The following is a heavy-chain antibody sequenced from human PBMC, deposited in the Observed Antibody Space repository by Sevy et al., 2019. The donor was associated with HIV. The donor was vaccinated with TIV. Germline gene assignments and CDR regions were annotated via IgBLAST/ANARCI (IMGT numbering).Heavy chain of an antibody. CDR1: GFIFSSNA. J-gene: IGHJ4*02. CDR3: ARVPGAVIAAGPYHFDY. D-gene: IGHD6-13*01. V-gene: IGHV3-30*04. Sequence: GGSLRLSCAASGFIFSSNAMHWVRQAPGKGLEWVSVISYDGSNKEYADSVKGRFTISRDNAKNTLYLQMNNPRPEDTAVYYCARVPGAVIAAGPYHFDYWGQGTLVTVSS. CDR2: ISYDGSNK.